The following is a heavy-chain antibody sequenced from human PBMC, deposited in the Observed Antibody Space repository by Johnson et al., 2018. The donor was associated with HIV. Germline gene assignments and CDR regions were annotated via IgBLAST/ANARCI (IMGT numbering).Heavy chain of an antibody. CDR1: GFTFSDYY. V-gene: IGHV3-20*04. D-gene: IGHD3-3*01. CDR3: ARGPITIFGVVTTGDAFDL. CDR2: ICWNSGSI. J-gene: IGHJ3*01. Sequence: VQLVESGGGVVRPGGSLRLSCAASGFTFSDYYMSWIRQAPGKGLEWVSGICWNSGSIGYADSVKGRFTISRDNAKNSLYLQMNSLRAEDTAVYYCARGPITIFGVVTTGDAFDLGGPGTMVSVSS.